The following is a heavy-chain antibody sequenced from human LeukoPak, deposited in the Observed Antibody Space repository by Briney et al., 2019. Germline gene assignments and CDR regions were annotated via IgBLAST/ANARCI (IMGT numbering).Heavy chain of an antibody. J-gene: IGHJ5*02. CDR2: IYYSGST. CDR1: GGSISSYY. D-gene: IGHD3-22*01. CDR3: ARTGERHYYDSSGYYQGWWFDP. V-gene: IGHV4-59*01. Sequence: SETLSLTCTVSGGSISSYYWSWIRQPPGKGLEWIGYIYYSGSTNYNPSLKSRVTISVDTSKNQFSLKLSSVTAADTAVYYCARTGERHYYDSSGYYQGWWFDPWGQGTLVTVSS.